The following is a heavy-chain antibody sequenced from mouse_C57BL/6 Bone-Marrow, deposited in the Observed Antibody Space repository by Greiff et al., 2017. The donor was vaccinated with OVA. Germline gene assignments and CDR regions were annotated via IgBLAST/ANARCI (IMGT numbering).Heavy chain of an antibody. CDR2: ISNLAYSI. Sequence: EVHLVESGGGLVQPGGSLKLSCAASGFTFSDYGMAWVRQAPRKGPEWVAFISNLAYSIYYADTVTGRFTISRENAKNTLYLEMSSLRSEDTAMYYCARLNSNCVYFDYWGQGTTLTVSS. V-gene: IGHV5-15*01. J-gene: IGHJ2*01. D-gene: IGHD2-5*01. CDR1: GFTFSDYG. CDR3: ARLNSNCVYFDY.